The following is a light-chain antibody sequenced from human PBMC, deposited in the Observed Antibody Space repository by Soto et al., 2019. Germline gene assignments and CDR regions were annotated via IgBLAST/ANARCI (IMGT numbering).Light chain of an antibody. CDR3: QPYGNWPPLT. CDR2: RAP. V-gene: IGKV3-15*01. CDR1: RSFCSN. Sequence: EIVMTHSPATLSLSPGERATLSCRARRSFCSNLAWYQQKPDQAPRLLIYRAPTGATRVPARCSGSGSGSAFTLTISTLQSEDFAVYSCQPYGNWPPLTFGGGTKVDIK. J-gene: IGKJ4*01.